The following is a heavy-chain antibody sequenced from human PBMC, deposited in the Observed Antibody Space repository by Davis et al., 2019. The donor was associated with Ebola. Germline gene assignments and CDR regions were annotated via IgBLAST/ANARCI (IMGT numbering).Heavy chain of an antibody. D-gene: IGHD3-16*01. CDR3: AKVGGLPGAFHPLDY. CDR1: GFTFSSYS. CDR2: ISSSSSYI. V-gene: IGHV3-21*04. Sequence: PGGSLRLSCAASGFTFSSYSMNWVRQAPGKGLEWVSSISSSSSYIYYADSVKGRFTISRDNAKNSLYLQMNSLRAEDTAVYYCAKVGGLPGAFHPLDYWGQGTLVTVSS. J-gene: IGHJ4*02.